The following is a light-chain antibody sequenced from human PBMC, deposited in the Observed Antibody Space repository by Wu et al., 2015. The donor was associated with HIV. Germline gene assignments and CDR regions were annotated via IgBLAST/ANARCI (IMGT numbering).Light chain of an antibody. CDR3: QQSYSTPIT. CDR2: KAS. Sequence: DIQMTQSPSTLSASVGDRVTITCRASQRISSWLAWYQQKPGKAPKLLIYKASTLESGVPSRFSGTGSGTGFTLTISSLQPDDFATYYCQQSYSTPITFGGGPRWRSN. J-gene: IGKJ4*01. CDR1: QRISSW. V-gene: IGKV1-5*03.